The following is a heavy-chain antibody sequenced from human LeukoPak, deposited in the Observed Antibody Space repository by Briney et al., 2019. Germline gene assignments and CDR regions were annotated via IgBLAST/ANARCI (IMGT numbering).Heavy chain of an antibody. CDR1: GDSISYYY. Sequence: LSETLSLTCTVSGDSISYYYWSSIRQPPGKGLEWIGKIYYSGNTNYNPSLKSRVTISVDTSKNQLSLKLSSVTAADTAVYYCARVRGYSYDSSDFDYWGQGTLVTVSS. CDR2: IYYSGNT. V-gene: IGHV4-59*01. J-gene: IGHJ4*02. D-gene: IGHD5-18*01. CDR3: ARVRGYSYDSSDFDY.